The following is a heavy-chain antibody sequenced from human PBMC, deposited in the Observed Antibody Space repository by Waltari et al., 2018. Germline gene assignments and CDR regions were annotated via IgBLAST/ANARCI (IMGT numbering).Heavy chain of an antibody. D-gene: IGHD7-27*01. J-gene: IGHJ4*02. V-gene: IGHV3-21*01. CDR3: ARGGWGFYLDD. Sequence: EVQLVESGGGLVKPGGALTLSCAASGLAVSSYSMTWVRQAPGKGLEWVSSISSTGSYTHYADSVKGRFSISRDNAKNSLYLQMNSLRAEDTAVYYCARGGWGFYLDDWGQGTLVT. CDR1: GLAVSSYS. CDR2: ISSTGSYT.